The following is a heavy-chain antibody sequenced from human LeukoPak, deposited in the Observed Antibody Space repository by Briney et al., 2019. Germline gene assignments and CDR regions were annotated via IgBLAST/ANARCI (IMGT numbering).Heavy chain of an antibody. J-gene: IGHJ6*03. CDR2: ISPSGGST. V-gene: IGHV1-46*01. CDR3: ARLGYSGYDFSYYYYYYMDV. D-gene: IGHD5-12*01. Sequence: ASVKVSCKASGYTFTSYAMNWARQAPGQGPEWMGVISPSGGSTTYAQKFQGRVTMTRDTSISTAYMELSSLRSEDTAVYYCARLGYSGYDFSYYYYYYMDVWGKGTTVTISS. CDR1: GYTFTSYA.